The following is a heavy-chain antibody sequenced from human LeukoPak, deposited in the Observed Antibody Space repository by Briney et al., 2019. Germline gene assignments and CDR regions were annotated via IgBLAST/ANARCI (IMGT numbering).Heavy chain of an antibody. J-gene: IGHJ4*02. D-gene: IGHD1-26*01. CDR3: ARGRDRGASTPFDY. CDR1: GCTFTDYY. CDR2: INSNSGAT. V-gene: IGHV1-2*02. Sequence: ASVKVSCKASGCTFTDYYMHWVRQAPGQGPERMGWINSNSGATNYAQKFQGRVTMTRDTSISTVYMELSSLRSDDTAVYYCARGRDRGASTPFDYWGQGTLVTVSS.